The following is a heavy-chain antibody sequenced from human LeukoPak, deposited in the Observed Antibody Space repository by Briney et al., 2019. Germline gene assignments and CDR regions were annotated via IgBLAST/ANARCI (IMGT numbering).Heavy chain of an antibody. J-gene: IGHJ4*02. V-gene: IGHV4-34*01. CDR3: ARKQYYYDSSGYPFDY. D-gene: IGHD3-22*01. CDR2: INHSGST. CDR1: GGSFSGYY. Sequence: SETLSLTCAVYGGSFSGYYWSWIRQPPGKGLEWIGEINHSGSTNYNPSLKSRVTISVDTSKNQFSLKLSSVTAADTAVYYCARKQYYYDSSGYPFDYWGQGTLVTVSS.